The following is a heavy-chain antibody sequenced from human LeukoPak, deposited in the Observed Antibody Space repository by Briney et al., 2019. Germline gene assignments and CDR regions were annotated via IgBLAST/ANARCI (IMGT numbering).Heavy chain of an antibody. Sequence: GGSLRLTCAASGFVFEESTMHWVRQARGKGVEWVSLINWDGGTTHYAGSVKGRFTISRDNSKNSLYLQLNSLTSDDTALYYCATGDEDSPMNFYHWGQGTLVTVSS. J-gene: IGHJ4*02. CDR1: GFVFEEST. V-gene: IGHV3-43*01. CDR2: INWDGGTT. D-gene: IGHD5-18*01. CDR3: ATGDEDSPMNFYH.